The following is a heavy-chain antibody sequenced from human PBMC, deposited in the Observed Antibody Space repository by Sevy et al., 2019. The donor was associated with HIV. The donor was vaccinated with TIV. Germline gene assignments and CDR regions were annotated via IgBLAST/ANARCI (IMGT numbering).Heavy chain of an antibody. D-gene: IGHD3-10*01. CDR3: ARPYGSGSWEAFDI. Sequence: GGSLRLSCAASGFTFNTYTMNWVRQAPGEGLEWVSSISSSGNYIYYADSVKGRFTISRDNAKNSLFLQMNNLRAEDMAVYYWARPYGSGSWEAFDIWGQGTMVTVSS. CDR1: GFTFNTYT. CDR2: ISSSGNYI. J-gene: IGHJ3*02. V-gene: IGHV3-21*01.